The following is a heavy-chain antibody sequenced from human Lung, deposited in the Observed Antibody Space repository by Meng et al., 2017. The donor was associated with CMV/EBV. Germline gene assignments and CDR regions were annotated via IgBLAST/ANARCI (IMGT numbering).Heavy chain of an antibody. CDR1: GFTFDDHA. V-gene: IGHV3-43D*03. D-gene: IGHD6-13*01. Sequence: GGSLRLSCAASGFTFDDHAMHWVRQAPGKGLEWISLISWDGGSTYYADSVKGRFTTSRDNSENSLYLQINSLRVEDTAVYYCAKATVSAAGFPHRDVWGQGTXVTVSS. J-gene: IGHJ6*02. CDR3: AKATVSAAGFPHRDV. CDR2: ISWDGGST.